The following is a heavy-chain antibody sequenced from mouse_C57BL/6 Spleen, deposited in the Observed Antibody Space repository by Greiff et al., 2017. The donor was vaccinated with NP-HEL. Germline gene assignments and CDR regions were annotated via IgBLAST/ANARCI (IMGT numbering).Heavy chain of an antibody. CDR1: GYTFTDYY. D-gene: IGHD2-4*01. V-gene: IGHV1-26*01. CDR2: INPNNGGT. Sequence: EVQLQQSGPELVKPGASVKISCKASGYTFTDYYMNWVKQSHGKSLEWIGNINPNNGGTSYNQKFKGKATLTVDKSSSTAYMELRSLTSEDSAVYDCAKNYDYDDWYFDVWGTGTTVTDSS. J-gene: IGHJ1*03. CDR3: AKNYDYDDWYFDV.